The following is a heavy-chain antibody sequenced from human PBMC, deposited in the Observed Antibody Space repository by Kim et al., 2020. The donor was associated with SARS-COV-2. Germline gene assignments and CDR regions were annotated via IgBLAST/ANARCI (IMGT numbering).Heavy chain of an antibody. Sequence: GGSLRLSCTASGFTFGDYAMSWVRQAPGKGLEWVGFIRSKAYGGTTEYAASVKGRFTISRDDSKSIAYLQMNSLKTEDTAVYYCTRGRVWDGDYWGQGTLVTVSS. D-gene: IGHD6-6*01. J-gene: IGHJ4*02. CDR2: IRSKAYGGTT. CDR3: TRGRVWDGDY. CDR1: GFTFGDYA. V-gene: IGHV3-49*04.